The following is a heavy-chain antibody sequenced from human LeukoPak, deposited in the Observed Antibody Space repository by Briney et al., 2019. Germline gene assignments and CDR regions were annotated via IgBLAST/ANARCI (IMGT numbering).Heavy chain of an antibody. CDR2: IYTSGST. J-gene: IGHJ4*02. V-gene: IGHV4-61*02. Sequence: PSETLSLTCTVSGGSISSGSYYWSWIRQPAGKGLEWIGRIYTSGSTNYNPSLKSRVTISVDTSKNQFSLKLSSVTAADTAVYYCARLGSSSWYGYFDYWGQGTLVTVSS. D-gene: IGHD6-13*01. CDR1: GGSISSGSYY. CDR3: ARLGSSSWYGYFDY.